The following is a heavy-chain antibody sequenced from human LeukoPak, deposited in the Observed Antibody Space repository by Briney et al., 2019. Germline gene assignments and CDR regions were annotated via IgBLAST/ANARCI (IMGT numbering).Heavy chain of an antibody. CDR1: GFTFSSYW. Sequence: GGSLRLSCAASGFTFSSYWMSWVRQAPGKGLEWVSNIKQEGSEKHYADSVKGRFTISRDNAKNSLYLQMNSLRAEDTALYYCASGRQLGYWGQGTLVTVSS. V-gene: IGHV3-7*01. J-gene: IGHJ4*02. D-gene: IGHD3-16*01. CDR3: ASGRQLGY. CDR2: IKQEGSEK.